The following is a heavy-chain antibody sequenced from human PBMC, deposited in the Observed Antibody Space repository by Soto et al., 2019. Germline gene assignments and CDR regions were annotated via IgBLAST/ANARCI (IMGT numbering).Heavy chain of an antibody. CDR3: ARGRTIFGVVILNYGMDV. CDR2: IIPIFGTA. V-gene: IGHV1-69*01. J-gene: IGHJ6*02. Sequence: QVPLVQSGAEVKKPGSSVKVSCKASGGTFSSYAISWVRQAPGQGLEWMGGIIPIFGTANYAQKFQGRVTITADESTSTAYMELSSLRSEDTAVYYCARGRTIFGVVILNYGMDVWGQGTTVTVSS. CDR1: GGTFSSYA. D-gene: IGHD3-3*01.